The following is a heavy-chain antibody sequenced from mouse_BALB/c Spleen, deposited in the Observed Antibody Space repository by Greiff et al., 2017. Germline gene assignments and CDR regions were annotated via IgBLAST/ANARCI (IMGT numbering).Heavy chain of an antibody. D-gene: IGHD2-1*01. CDR3: ARIYYDYYAMDY. Sequence: QVTLKVSGPGILQPSQTLSLTCSFSGFSLSTSGMGVSWIRQPSGKGLEWLAHIYWDDDKRYNPSLKSRLTISKDTSSNQVFLKITSVDTADTATYYCARIYYDYYAMDYWGQGTSVTVSS. CDR1: GFSLSTSGMG. CDR2: IYWDDDK. J-gene: IGHJ4*01. V-gene: IGHV8-12*01.